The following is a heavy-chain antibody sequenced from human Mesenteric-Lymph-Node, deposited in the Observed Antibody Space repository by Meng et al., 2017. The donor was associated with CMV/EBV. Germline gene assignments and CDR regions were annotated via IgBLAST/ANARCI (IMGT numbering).Heavy chain of an antibody. Sequence: GESLKISCTASGFTLSSNYMSWVRQAPGKGLEWVANIKKDGSEKYYVDSVKGRFTISRDNAKNSLYLHMNNLRAEDTAVYYCARDRDFLPQRGYYDMDVWGQGTTVTVSS. V-gene: IGHV3-7*01. CDR1: GFTLSSNY. D-gene: IGHD3/OR15-3a*01. CDR2: IKKDGSEK. J-gene: IGHJ6*02. CDR3: ARDRDFLPQRGYYDMDV.